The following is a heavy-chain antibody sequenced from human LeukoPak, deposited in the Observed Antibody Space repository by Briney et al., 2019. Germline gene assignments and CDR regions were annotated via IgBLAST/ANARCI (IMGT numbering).Heavy chain of an antibody. CDR3: AKDYYYDSSPECYFDY. Sequence: GGSLRLSCAASGFTFKSYWMSWVRQAPGKGLEWVSAVSGSGGSTYYADSVKGRFTISRDNSKNTLYLQMNSLRAEDTAVYYCAKDYYYDSSPECYFDYWGQGTLVTVSS. D-gene: IGHD3-22*01. V-gene: IGHV3-23*01. CDR2: VSGSGGST. CDR1: GFTFKSYW. J-gene: IGHJ4*02.